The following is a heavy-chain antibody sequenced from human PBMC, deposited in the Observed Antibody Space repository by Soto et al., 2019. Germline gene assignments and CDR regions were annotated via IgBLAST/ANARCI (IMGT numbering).Heavy chain of an antibody. CDR3: TKDRVPDGIYSFDY. V-gene: IGHV3-23*01. Sequence: GSLRLSCAASGFSFSDYSMNWVRQAPGKGLEWVSFIDLSGSTTYYRDSVKGRFTIFKDKPKNTVYLQMNRLTVEGAAVYYCTKDRVPDGIYSFDYWGQGALVTVSS. CDR2: IDLSGSTT. CDR1: GFSFSDYS. J-gene: IGHJ4*02. D-gene: IGHD2-15*01.